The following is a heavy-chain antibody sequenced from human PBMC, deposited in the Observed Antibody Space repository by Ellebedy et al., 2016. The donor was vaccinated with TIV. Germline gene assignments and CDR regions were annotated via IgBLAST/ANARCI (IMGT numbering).Heavy chain of an antibody. CDR1: GYTFTNYC. V-gene: IGHV1-46*01. D-gene: IGHD2-21*01. CDR2: INPSGVST. J-gene: IGHJ3*02. CDR3: ARGGGNCVRDAFDI. Sequence: AASVKVSCKASGYTFTNYCLHWVRQAPGQGLEWMGIINPSGVSTTSAQKFQGRVTMTRDTSTSTVYMELSSLKSEGTAVYYCARGGGNCVRDAFDIWGQGTMVTVSS.